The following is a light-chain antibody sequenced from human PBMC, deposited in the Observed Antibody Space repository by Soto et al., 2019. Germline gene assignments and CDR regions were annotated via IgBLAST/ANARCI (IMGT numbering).Light chain of an antibody. CDR1: QSLLHSNGNTY. J-gene: IGKJ2*01. CDR2: LGS. V-gene: IGKV2-28*01. CDR3: MQALQTPRT. Sequence: DIVMTQSPLSLPVTPGEPASISCRSSQSLLHSNGNTYLDWYLQKPGQSPQLLIYLGSNRASGVPDRFSGSGSGTDFTLEINRVEAEDVGVYYCMQALQTPRTFGQGTKLEIK.